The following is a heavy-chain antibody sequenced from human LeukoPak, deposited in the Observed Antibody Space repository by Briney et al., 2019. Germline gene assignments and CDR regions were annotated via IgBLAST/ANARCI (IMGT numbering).Heavy chain of an antibody. J-gene: IGHJ6*03. CDR1: GGSISSSNYY. CDR2: IYYSGST. Sequence: PSETLSLTCTVSGGSISSSNYYWGWIRQPPGKGLEWIGSIYYSGSTYDNPSLKSRVTISIDTSKNQLSLKLSSVTAADTAVYYCARGGGYDSAYYYYYYMDVWGKGTTVTISS. D-gene: IGHD5-12*01. V-gene: IGHV4-39*07. CDR3: ARGGGYDSAYYYYYYMDV.